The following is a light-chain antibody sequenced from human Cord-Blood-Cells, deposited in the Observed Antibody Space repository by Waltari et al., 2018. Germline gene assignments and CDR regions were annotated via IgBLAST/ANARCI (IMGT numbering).Light chain of an antibody. Sequence: QSALTPPPSASGSPGQSVPISCTGTSSDVGGYNYVSWYQRHPGKAPKLMIYEVSKRPSGVPDRFSGSKSGNTASLTVSGLQAEDEADYYCSSYAGSNNSVFGGGTKLTVL. V-gene: IGLV2-8*01. CDR1: SSDVGGYNY. CDR2: EVS. CDR3: SSYAGSNNSV. J-gene: IGLJ2*01.